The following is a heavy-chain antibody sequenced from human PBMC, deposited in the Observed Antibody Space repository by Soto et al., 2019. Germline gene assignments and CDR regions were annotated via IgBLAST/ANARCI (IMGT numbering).Heavy chain of an antibody. V-gene: IGHV3-30*18. Sequence: QVQLVESGGGVVQPGRSLRLSCAASGFSFSTYGIHWVRQAPGKGLEWVAVISYDGSNKYHADSVKGRITISRDNSKNMLYLQMNSLRTEDTAVYYCAKDQNPGITVTGSDYWGQGTLVTVSS. CDR1: GFSFSTYG. CDR3: AKDQNPGITVTGSDY. J-gene: IGHJ4*02. D-gene: IGHD6-19*01. CDR2: ISYDGSNK.